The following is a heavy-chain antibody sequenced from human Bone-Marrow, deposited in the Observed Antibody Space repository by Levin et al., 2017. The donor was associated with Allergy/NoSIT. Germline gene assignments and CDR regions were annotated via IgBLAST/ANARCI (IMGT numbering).Heavy chain of an antibody. CDR2: ISPYNSKT. V-gene: IGHV1-18*01. CDR1: GYRFSAYG. D-gene: IGHD5-24*01. Sequence: VASVKVSCKASGYRFSAYGISWVRQAPGQGLEWMGWISPYNSKTHYVQKFQGRVTMTADTSTSTAYMELRSLRSDDPAVYYCAKGPLQYPLFDPWGQGTLVTVSS. CDR3: AKGPLQYPLFDP. J-gene: IGHJ5*02.